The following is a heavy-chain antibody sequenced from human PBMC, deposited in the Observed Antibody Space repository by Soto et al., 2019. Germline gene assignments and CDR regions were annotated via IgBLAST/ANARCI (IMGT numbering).Heavy chain of an antibody. V-gene: IGHV4-59*01. D-gene: IGHD6-13*01. Sequence: SETLSLTCTVSGGSISSYYWSWIRQPPGKGLEWIGYIYYSGSTNYNPSLKSRVTISVDTSKNQFSLKLSSVTAADTAVYYCARAPAKQQLFDYWGQGTLVTVSS. CDR3: ARAPAKQQLFDY. CDR2: IYYSGST. J-gene: IGHJ4*02. CDR1: GGSISSYY.